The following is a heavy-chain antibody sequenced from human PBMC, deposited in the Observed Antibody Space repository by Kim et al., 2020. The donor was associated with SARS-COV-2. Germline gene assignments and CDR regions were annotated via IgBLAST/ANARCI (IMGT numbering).Heavy chain of an antibody. D-gene: IGHD3-22*01. CDR3: ARGTSYYDDSSSVFFDY. J-gene: IGHJ4*02. V-gene: IGHV7-4-1*02. CDR2: IDTSTGDP. Sequence: ASVKVSCKASGYTFISHAINWVRQAPGQGLEWMGWIDTSTGDPSYAQGFTGRLVFSLDTSVNTAYLQITSLKAEDTAVYYCARGTSYYDDSSSVFFDYWGQGTLVTVSS. CDR1: GYTFISHA.